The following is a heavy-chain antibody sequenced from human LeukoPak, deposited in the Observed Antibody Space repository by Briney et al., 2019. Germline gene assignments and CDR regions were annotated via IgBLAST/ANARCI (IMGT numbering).Heavy chain of an antibody. CDR2: ISYDGSNQ. Sequence: GRSLRLSCAASGFTFSRYGMHWVRQAPGKGLDWVAVISYDGSNQYYADSVKGRFTISRDNSKNTLYLQMNSLRPEDTAVYYCAKETPGSGPYVPWDYWGQGTLVTVSS. CDR1: GFTFSRYG. V-gene: IGHV3-30*18. CDR3: AKETPGSGPYVPWDY. D-gene: IGHD6-19*01. J-gene: IGHJ4*02.